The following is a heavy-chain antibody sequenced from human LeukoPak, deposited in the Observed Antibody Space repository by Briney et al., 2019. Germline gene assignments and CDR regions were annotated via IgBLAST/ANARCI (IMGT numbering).Heavy chain of an antibody. Sequence: GGSLRLSCAASGFIFSGYAMSWVRQAPGKGLEWVSGISGSGDTTHYADSVEGHFTISRDNAKNTVNLQMNSLRAEDTAIYHCAKDTTYSGSYFFHWGQGTLVTVSS. CDR3: AKDTTYSGSYFFH. D-gene: IGHD1-26*01. V-gene: IGHV3-23*01. CDR1: GFIFSGYA. CDR2: ISGSGDTT. J-gene: IGHJ4*02.